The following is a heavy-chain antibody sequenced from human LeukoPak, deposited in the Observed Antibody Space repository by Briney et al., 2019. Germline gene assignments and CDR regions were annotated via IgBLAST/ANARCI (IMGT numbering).Heavy chain of an antibody. CDR3: ARKLLNSIAAGQDYFDY. D-gene: IGHD6-6*01. CDR1: GFTFSSYG. Sequence: GGSLRLSCAASGFTFSSYGMHWVRQAPGKGLEWVAFIRYDGSNKYYADSVKGRFTISRDNSKNTLYLQMNSLRAEDTAVYYCARKLLNSIAAGQDYFDYWGQGTLVTVSS. CDR2: IRYDGSNK. V-gene: IGHV3-30*02. J-gene: IGHJ4*02.